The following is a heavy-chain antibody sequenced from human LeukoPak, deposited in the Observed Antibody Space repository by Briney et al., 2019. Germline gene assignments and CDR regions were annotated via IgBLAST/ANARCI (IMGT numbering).Heavy chain of an antibody. J-gene: IGHJ3*02. CDR1: GYTLTDLS. V-gene: IGHV1-24*01. CDR3: ATSGEYSGYGYDAFDI. CDR2: LDPEDGET. D-gene: IGHD5-12*01. Sequence: SVKVSRKVSGYTLTDLSMHWVRQPPGKGLEWMGGLDPEDGETIYAQKVQGRVTMTEDTSRATAYMELSRVGSEDTAVYYCATSGEYSGYGYDAFDIWGQGTMVTVSS.